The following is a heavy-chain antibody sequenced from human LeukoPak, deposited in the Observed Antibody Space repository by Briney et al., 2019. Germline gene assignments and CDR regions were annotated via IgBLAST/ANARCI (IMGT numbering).Heavy chain of an antibody. D-gene: IGHD2-15*01. Sequence: HPGGSLRLSCAASGFTFSSYGMHWVRRAPGKGLEWVAVIWYDGSNKYYADSVKGRFTISRDNSKNTLYLQMNSLRAEDTAVYYCAKSFYCSGGSCYSGIDYWGQGTLVTVSS. CDR2: IWYDGSNK. V-gene: IGHV3-33*06. J-gene: IGHJ4*02. CDR1: GFTFSSYG. CDR3: AKSFYCSGGSCYSGIDY.